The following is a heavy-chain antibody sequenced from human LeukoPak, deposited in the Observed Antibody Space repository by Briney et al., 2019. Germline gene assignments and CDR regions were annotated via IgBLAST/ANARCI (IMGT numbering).Heavy chain of an antibody. CDR3: ARSSIPYFDY. J-gene: IGHJ4*02. V-gene: IGHV4-39*07. Sequence: SETLSLTCTVSGGSISDSSYYWGWIRQPPGKGLEWIGSIYYSGSTYYNPSLKSRVTISVDTSKNQFSLKLSSVTAADTAVYYCARSSIPYFDYWGQGTLVTVSS. CDR2: IYYSGST. D-gene: IGHD6-13*01. CDR1: GGSISDSSYY.